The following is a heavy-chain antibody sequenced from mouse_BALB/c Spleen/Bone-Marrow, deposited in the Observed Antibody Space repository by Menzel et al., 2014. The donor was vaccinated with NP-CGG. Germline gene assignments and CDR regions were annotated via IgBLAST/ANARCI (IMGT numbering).Heavy chain of an antibody. CDR2: ISCYNGAT. CDR3: ARGDGYYVDFDY. CDR1: GYSFTGYY. Sequence: LAETGASVKISCKASGYSFTGYYMHWVKQSHGKSLEWIGYISCYNGATSYNQKFKGKATFTVDTSSSTAYMQFNSLTSEDSAVYYCARGDGYYVDFDYWGQGTTLTVSS. D-gene: IGHD2-3*01. J-gene: IGHJ2*01. V-gene: IGHV1S34*01.